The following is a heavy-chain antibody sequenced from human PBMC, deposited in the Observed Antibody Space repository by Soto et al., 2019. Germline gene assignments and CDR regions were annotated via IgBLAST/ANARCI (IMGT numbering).Heavy chain of an antibody. Sequence: TSETLSLTCTVSGVSITSGGHPWNWIRQPPGKGLEWIGYSFHNGNTFYNPSFANRVTISVDRSKNQFSLKLTSVTAADTAMYFCARGVNFYGSGSYGSEYWFDPWGQGTLVTVSS. CDR1: GVSITSGGHP. V-gene: IGHV4-30-2*01. CDR3: ARGVNFYGSGSYGSEYWFDP. CDR2: SFHNGNT. J-gene: IGHJ5*02. D-gene: IGHD3-10*01.